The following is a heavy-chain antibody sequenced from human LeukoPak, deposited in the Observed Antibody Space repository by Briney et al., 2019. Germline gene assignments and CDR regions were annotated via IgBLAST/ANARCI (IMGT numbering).Heavy chain of an antibody. CDR2: IYYSGSN. J-gene: IGHJ3*02. CDR1: GGSISSYY. Sequence: SETLSLTCTVSGGSISSYYWSWIRQPPGKGLEWIGYIYYSGSNNYSPSLKSRVTISVDTSKNQFSLKLSSVTAADTAVYYCAINYSNLDAFEIWGQGTMVTVSS. D-gene: IGHD4-11*01. V-gene: IGHV4-59*08. CDR3: AINYSNLDAFEI.